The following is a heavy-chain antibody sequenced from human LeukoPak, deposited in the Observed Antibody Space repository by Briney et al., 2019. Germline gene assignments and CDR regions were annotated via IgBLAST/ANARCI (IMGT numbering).Heavy chain of an antibody. CDR3: ARGGIVVVPAAMLDY. V-gene: IGHV3-33*08. CDR1: GFTFSSYG. Sequence: QPGRSLRLSCAASGFTFSSYGMHWVRQAPGKGLEWVAVIWYDGSNKYYADSVKGRFTISRDNSKNTLYLQMNSLRAEDTAVYYCARGGIVVVPAAMLDYWGQGTLVTVSS. J-gene: IGHJ4*02. D-gene: IGHD2-2*01. CDR2: IWYDGSNK.